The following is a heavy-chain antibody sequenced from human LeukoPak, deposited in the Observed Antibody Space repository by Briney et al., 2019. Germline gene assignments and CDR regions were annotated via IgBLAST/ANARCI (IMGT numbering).Heavy chain of an antibody. D-gene: IGHD3-16*01. J-gene: IGHJ4*02. V-gene: IGHV3-15*01. CDR3: TTDRSLFYSSGRSDYWGYFDY. CDR2: IKSKSDGGAG. Sequence: GGSLRLSCAASGFTFSSYAMSWVRQAPGKGLEWVGRIKSKSDGGAGDYAAPVKGRFTVSRDDSKNMLYLQMNSLKTEDAAVYYCTTDRSLFYSSGRSDYWGYFDYWGQGTLVTVSS. CDR1: GFTFSSYA.